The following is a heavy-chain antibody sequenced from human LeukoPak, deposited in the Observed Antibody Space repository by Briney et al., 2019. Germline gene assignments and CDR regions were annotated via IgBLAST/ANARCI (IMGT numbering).Heavy chain of an antibody. CDR3: ARESSSSGNDAFDI. CDR2: IYTSGST. V-gene: IGHV4-61*02. J-gene: IGHJ3*02. D-gene: IGHD6-6*01. CDR1: GGSISSGTYY. Sequence: SETLSLTCTVSGGSISSGTYYWSWIRQPAGKGLEWIGRIYTSGSTNYNPSLKNRINMSLDTSKNQISLKLSSVTAADTAVYYCARESSSSGNDAFDIWGQGTMVTVSS.